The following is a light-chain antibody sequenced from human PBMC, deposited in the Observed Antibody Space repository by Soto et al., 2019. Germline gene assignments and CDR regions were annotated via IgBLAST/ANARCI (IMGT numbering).Light chain of an antibody. J-gene: IGKJ3*01. CDR1: QGIANF. Sequence: IQLTQSPSSLSASVGDRVTISCRASQGIANFLAWYQQKPGKAPKLLIYAASTLQSGVPSRFSGSGSGTDFTLTISRLPPEDFATYYCQQLNSFPIPFGPGTKVDIK. V-gene: IGKV1-9*01. CDR2: AAS. CDR3: QQLNSFPIP.